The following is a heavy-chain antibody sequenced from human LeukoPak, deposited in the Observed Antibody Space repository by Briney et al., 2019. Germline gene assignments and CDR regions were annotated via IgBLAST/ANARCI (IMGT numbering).Heavy chain of an antibody. CDR3: ARTRSYYDFPRGSKSGNWFDP. CDR2: INPSGGST. J-gene: IGHJ5*02. CDR1: GYTFTSYY. D-gene: IGHD3-3*01. Sequence: GASVKVSCKASGYTFTSYYMHWVRQAPGQGLEWMGIINPSGGSTSYAQKFQGRVTMTRDTSTSTVYMELSSLRSEDTAVYYCARTRSYYDFPRGSKSGNWFDPWGQGTLVTVSS. V-gene: IGHV1-46*01.